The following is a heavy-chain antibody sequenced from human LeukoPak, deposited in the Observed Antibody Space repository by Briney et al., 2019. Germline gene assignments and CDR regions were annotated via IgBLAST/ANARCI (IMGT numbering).Heavy chain of an antibody. CDR3: AGVSYDSSGYYDAFDI. V-gene: IGHV4-38-2*01. Sequence: PSETLSLTCAVSGYSISSGYYWGWIRQPPGKGLAWIGSIYHSGSTYYNPSLKSRVTISVDTSKNQFSLKLSSVTAADRAVYYYAGVSYDSSGYYDAFDIWRQGTMVTVSS. D-gene: IGHD3-22*01. CDR2: IYHSGST. CDR1: GYSISSGYY. J-gene: IGHJ3*02.